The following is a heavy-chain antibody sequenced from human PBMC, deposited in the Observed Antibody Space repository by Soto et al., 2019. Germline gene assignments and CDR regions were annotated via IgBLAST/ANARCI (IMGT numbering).Heavy chain of an antibody. D-gene: IGHD3-10*01. V-gene: IGHV1-18*04. CDR1: GYTFTSYG. Sequence: QVQLVQSGAEVKKPGASVKVSCKASGYTFTSYGISWVRQAPGQGLEWMGWISAYNGNTNYAQKLQGRVTMTTDTSTSTAYMELRSLRSDDTAVSYCARDPSMVRGVIDYYYYGMDVWGQGTTVTVSS. CDR2: ISAYNGNT. J-gene: IGHJ6*02. CDR3: ARDPSMVRGVIDYYYYGMDV.